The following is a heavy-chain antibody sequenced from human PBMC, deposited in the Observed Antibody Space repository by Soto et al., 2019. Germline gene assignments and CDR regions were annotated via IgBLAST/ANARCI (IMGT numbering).Heavy chain of an antibody. CDR3: ARSGHNSGFFYYDY. CDR1: GFSLSSTGVG. CDR2: INWNDDK. J-gene: IGHJ4*02. Sequence: QITLKESGPTLVKVTQTVTLTCTFSGFSLSSTGVGVGWIRQPPGKALEGLALINWNDDKRYNPSLKSRLTIAKDTSKNQVVLTLTNMDPVDTATYYCARSGHNSGFFYYDYWGQGTLVTVSS. D-gene: IGHD3-22*01. V-gene: IGHV2-5*01.